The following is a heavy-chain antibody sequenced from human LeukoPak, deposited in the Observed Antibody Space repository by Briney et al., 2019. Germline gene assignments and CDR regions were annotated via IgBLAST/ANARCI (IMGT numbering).Heavy chain of an antibody. CDR2: INPDGTST. CDR3: ASLTHYNSRSFAFDI. CDR1: GFIFSRYW. V-gene: IGHV3-74*01. Sequence: GGSLRLSCAASGFIFSRYWMYWVRQAPGKGLVWVSHINPDGTSTNYGDFVKGRFTISRDNAKNTLYPQMNSLRAEDTALYFCASLTHYNSRSFAFDIWGPGTMVTVSS. D-gene: IGHD3-22*01. J-gene: IGHJ3*02.